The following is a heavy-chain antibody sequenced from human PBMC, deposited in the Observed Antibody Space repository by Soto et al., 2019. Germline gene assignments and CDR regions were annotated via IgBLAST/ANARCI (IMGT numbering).Heavy chain of an antibody. J-gene: IGHJ4*02. D-gene: IGHD4-4*01. Sequence: SETLSLTCTVSGDSIRSINNYWGWIRQPPGKGLEWIGNIYYDGSTFYNPSLKSRVAMSIDTSKNQFSLNLTSVTATDTAVYYCATVVIPGTRHTDFDFRGQGVSVTVSS. CDR2: IYYDGST. CDR3: ATVVIPGTRHTDFDF. CDR1: GDSIRSINNY. V-gene: IGHV4-39*01.